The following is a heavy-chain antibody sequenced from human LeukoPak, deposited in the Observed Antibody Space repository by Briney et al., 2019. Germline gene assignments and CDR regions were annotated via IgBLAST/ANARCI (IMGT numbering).Heavy chain of an antibody. CDR1: GFTFSSYG. V-gene: IGHV3-30*02. D-gene: IGHD1-26*01. CDR3: AIDGAWGAGYMDV. Sequence: GGSLRLSCAASGFTFSSYGIYWIRQVPGKGLERVAFIRSDGSNKDYADSVKGRFTISRDNSKNTLYLQMNSLRAEDTAVYYCAIDGAWGAGYMDVWGKGTTVTVSS. CDR2: IRSDGSNK. J-gene: IGHJ6*03.